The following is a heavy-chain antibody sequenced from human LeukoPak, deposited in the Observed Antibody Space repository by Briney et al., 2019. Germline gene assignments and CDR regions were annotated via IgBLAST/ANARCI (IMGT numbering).Heavy chain of an antibody. J-gene: IGHJ4*02. V-gene: IGHV4-39*07. D-gene: IGHD2-8*01. CDR2: IYYSGST. Sequence: SETLSLTCTVSGGSISSSSYYWGWIRQPPGKGLEWIGSIYYSGSTYYNPSLKSRVTISVDTSKNQFSLKLSSVTAADTAVYYCARDPSGGVLDYWGQGTLVTVSS. CDR3: ARDPSGGVLDY. CDR1: GGSISSSSYY.